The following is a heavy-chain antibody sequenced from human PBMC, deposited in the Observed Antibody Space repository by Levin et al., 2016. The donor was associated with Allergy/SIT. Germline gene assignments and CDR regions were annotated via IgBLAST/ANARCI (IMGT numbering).Heavy chain of an antibody. CDR2: IIPIFGTA. V-gene: IGHV1-69*01. J-gene: IGHJ6*02. Sequence: WVRQAPGQGLEWMGGIIPIFGTANYAQKFQGRVTITADESTSTAYMELSSLRSEDTAVYYCARDRALDPPLGTLPLDYGMDVWGQGTTVTVSS. CDR3: ARDRALDPPLGTLPLDYGMDV. D-gene: IGHD1-1*01.